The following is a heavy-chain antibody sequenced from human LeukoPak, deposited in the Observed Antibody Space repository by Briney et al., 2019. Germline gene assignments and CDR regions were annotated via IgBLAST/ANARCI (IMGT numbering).Heavy chain of an antibody. CDR1: GFTFSSYS. J-gene: IGHJ2*01. D-gene: IGHD2-15*01. V-gene: IGHV3-48*02. CDR3: RGGRFTCSGGGCYSWNFVP. CDR2: ISSSGTSI. Sequence: GGSLRLSCAASGFTFSSYSMNWVRQAPGKGLEWVSIISSSGTSIYYADSVKGRLTISRDNAKNSLYLQMNSLRDEDTAVYYGRGGRFTCSGGGCYSWNFVPWGRGTLVTGPS.